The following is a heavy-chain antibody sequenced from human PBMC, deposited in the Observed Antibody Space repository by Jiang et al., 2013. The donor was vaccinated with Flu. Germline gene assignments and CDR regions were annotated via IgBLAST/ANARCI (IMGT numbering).Heavy chain of an antibody. CDR3: ARHGAYTGRLRFHMYYFDY. CDR1: GGSISSSSYY. J-gene: IGHJ4*02. CDR2: IYYSGST. Sequence: GSGLVKPSETLSLTCTVSGGSISSSSYYWGWIRQPPGKGLEWIGSIYYSGSTYYNPSLKSRVTISVDTSKNQFSLKLSSVTAADTAVYYCARHGAYTGRLRFHMYYFDYWGQGTLVTVSS. D-gene: IGHD4-17*01. V-gene: IGHV4-39*01.